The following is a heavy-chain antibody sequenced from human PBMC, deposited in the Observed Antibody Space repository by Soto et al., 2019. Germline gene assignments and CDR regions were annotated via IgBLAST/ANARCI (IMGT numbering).Heavy chain of an antibody. Sequence: SQTLSLTCAISGDSVSSNSAAWNWIRQSPSRGLEWLGRTYYRSKWYNDYAVSVKSRITINPDTSKNQFSLQLNSVTPEDTAVYYCARDRIAVAGTAYYYYGMDVWGQGTTVTVSS. CDR3: ARDRIAVAGTAYYYYGMDV. CDR1: GDSVSSNSAA. V-gene: IGHV6-1*01. J-gene: IGHJ6*02. CDR2: TYYRSKWYN. D-gene: IGHD6-19*01.